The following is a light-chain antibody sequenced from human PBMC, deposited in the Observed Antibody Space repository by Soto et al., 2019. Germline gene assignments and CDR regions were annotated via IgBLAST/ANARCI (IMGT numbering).Light chain of an antibody. Sequence: QSALTQPPSASGSPGQSVTISCTGTSSDVGGYNFVSWYQQHPGKAPKLMIYEVNKRPSGVPDRFSGSKSGNTASLTVSGLQAEDEADYYCSSYVGINNLKFGGGTKLTVL. CDR1: SSDVGGYNF. CDR3: SSYVGINNLK. CDR2: EVN. V-gene: IGLV2-8*01. J-gene: IGLJ2*01.